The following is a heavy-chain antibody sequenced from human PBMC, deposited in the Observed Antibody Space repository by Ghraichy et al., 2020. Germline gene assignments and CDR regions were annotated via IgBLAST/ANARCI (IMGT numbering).Heavy chain of an antibody. CDR1: GFSLSTSGVG. Sequence: SGPTLVKPTQTLTLTCTFSGFSLSTSGVGVGWIRQPPGKALEWLALIYWDDDKRYSPSLKSRLTITKDTSKNQVVLTMTNMDPVDTATYYCTHPSGPLAHFDYWGQGTLVTVSS. V-gene: IGHV2-5*02. D-gene: IGHD3-10*01. J-gene: IGHJ4*02. CDR3: THPSGPLAHFDY. CDR2: IYWDDDK.